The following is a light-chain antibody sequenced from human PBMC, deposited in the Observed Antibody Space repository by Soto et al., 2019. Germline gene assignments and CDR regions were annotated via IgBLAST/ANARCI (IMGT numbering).Light chain of an antibody. CDR2: STN. CDR1: SGSVSTVHY. CDR3: VLYMGSDVV. V-gene: IGLV8-61*01. J-gene: IGLJ2*01. Sequence: QAVVTQEPSFSVSPGWTVTLTCALDSGSVSTVHYPSWYRQTPGQAPRTLIYSTNSRSSGVPDRFSGSILGNKSALTITGPQADDESAYFCVLYMGSDVVFGGGTKLTVL.